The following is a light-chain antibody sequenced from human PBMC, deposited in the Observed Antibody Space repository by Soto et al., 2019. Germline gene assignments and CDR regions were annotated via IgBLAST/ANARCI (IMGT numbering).Light chain of an antibody. CDR2: DAS. CDR1: QSSERY. J-gene: IGKJ1*01. CDR3: QQFKSSTWT. V-gene: IGKV1-5*01. Sequence: DIQMTQSPSTLSASVGDRVTITSRARQSSERYLAWYQQKPGKAPNLLIYDASSLERGVPSRVSGRVSGTEFTLIISSLQPDDFATYYCQQFKSSTWTFGQGTQVESK.